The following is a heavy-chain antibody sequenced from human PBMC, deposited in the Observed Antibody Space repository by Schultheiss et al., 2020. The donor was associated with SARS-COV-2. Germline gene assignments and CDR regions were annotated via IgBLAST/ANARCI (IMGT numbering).Heavy chain of an antibody. CDR2: IKSKTDGGTT. D-gene: IGHD3-22*01. V-gene: IGHV3-15*01. CDR1: GFTFSSYG. Sequence: GESLKISCAASGFTFSSYGMHWVRQAPGKGLEWVGRIKSKTDGGTTDYAAPVKGRFTISRDDSKNTLYLQMNSLKTEDTAVYYCTSRLLYDSSGYYYVFPDYWGQGTLVTVSS. CDR3: TSRLLYDSSGYYYVFPDY. J-gene: IGHJ4*02.